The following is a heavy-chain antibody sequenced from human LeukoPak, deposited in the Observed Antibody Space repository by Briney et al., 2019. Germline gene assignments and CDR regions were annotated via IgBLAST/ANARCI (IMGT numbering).Heavy chain of an antibody. V-gene: IGHV4-34*01. J-gene: IGHJ4*02. D-gene: IGHD3-22*01. Sequence: PSETLSLTCAVYGRSFSGYYWSWIRQPPGKGLEWIGEINHSGSTNYNPSLKSRVTISVDTSKNQFSLKLSSVTAADTAVYYCARESGSSGYYRNYFDYWGQGTLVTVSS. CDR3: ARESGSSGYYRNYFDY. CDR1: GRSFSGYY. CDR2: INHSGST.